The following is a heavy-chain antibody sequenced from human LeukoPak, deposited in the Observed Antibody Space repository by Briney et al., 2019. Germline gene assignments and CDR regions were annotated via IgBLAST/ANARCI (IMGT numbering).Heavy chain of an antibody. D-gene: IGHD5-24*01. CDR1: GGSMSSYY. J-gene: IGHJ4*02. CDR3: ARGARAGYNLEPFDY. V-gene: IGHV4-59*08. CDR2: IYYSGST. Sequence: PSETLTLTCTVSGGSMSSYYWSWIRQPPGKGLEWIGYIYYSGSTKYNPSLKSRVTISVDTSKNQFSLKLSSVTAADTAVYYCARGARAGYNLEPFDYWGQGTLVTVSS.